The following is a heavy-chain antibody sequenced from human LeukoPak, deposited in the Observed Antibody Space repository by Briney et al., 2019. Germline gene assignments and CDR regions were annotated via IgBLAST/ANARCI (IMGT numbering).Heavy chain of an antibody. D-gene: IGHD3-22*01. J-gene: IGHJ4*02. CDR2: IYSGGST. CDR1: GFTVSSNY. CDR3: ARGGYYDSSGYRDY. Sequence: GGSLRHSCAASGFTVSSNYMSWVRQAPGKGLEWVSVIYSGGSTYYADSVKGRFTISRDNSKNTLYLQMNSLRAEDTAVYYCARGGYYDSSGYRDYWGQGTLVTVSS. V-gene: IGHV3-66*01.